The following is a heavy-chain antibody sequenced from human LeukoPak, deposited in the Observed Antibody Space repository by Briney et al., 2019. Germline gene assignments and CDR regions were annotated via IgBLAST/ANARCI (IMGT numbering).Heavy chain of an antibody. CDR1: GFTFSSYA. Sequence: GGSLRLSCAGSGFTFSSYAMSWVRQAPGKGLEWVSAISDTGATTYDPDSVKGRFTISRDNSRSTLYLQMNSLRAEDTALYYCARIRSAGWYFVGADFWGQGALVTVSS. V-gene: IGHV3-23*01. CDR3: ARIRSAGWYFVGADF. CDR2: ISDTGATT. D-gene: IGHD6-19*01. J-gene: IGHJ4*02.